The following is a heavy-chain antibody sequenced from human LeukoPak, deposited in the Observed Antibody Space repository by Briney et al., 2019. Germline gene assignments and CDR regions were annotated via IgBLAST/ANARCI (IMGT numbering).Heavy chain of an antibody. Sequence: GGSLRLSCAASGFTFSDYYMSWNRQAPGRGLEWVSYISSSGSTIYYADSVKGRFTISRDNAKNSLYLQMNSLRAEDTAVYYCARGGSSSANWFDPWGQGTLVTVSS. CDR2: ISSSGSTI. V-gene: IGHV3-11*01. CDR1: GFTFSDYY. CDR3: ARGGSSSANWFDP. D-gene: IGHD6-6*01. J-gene: IGHJ5*02.